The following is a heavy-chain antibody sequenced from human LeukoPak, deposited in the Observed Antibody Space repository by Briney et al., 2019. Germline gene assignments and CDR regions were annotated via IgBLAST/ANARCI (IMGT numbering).Heavy chain of an antibody. CDR3: AKGIAARLPFVDV. V-gene: IGHV3-30*18. Sequence: GGSLRLSCAASGFTFSSYGMHWVRQAPGKGLEWVAVISYDGSNKYYADSVKGRFTISRDNSKNTLYLQMNSLRAEDTAVYYCAKGIAARLPFVDVWGQGTTVTVSS. D-gene: IGHD6-6*01. CDR2: ISYDGSNK. J-gene: IGHJ6*02. CDR1: GFTFSSYG.